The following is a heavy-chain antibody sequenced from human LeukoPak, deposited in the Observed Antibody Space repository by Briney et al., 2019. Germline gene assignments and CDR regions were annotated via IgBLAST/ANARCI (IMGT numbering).Heavy chain of an antibody. CDR1: GFTVSSKY. Sequence: PGGSLRLSCGASGFTVSSKYMSWVRQAPGKGLEWVSVIYSGGYTDYADSVKGRFSISRDNSQNTVYLQMNSLRVEDTAMYYCARDWPGVDYWGQGTLVIVSS. V-gene: IGHV3-53*01. J-gene: IGHJ4*02. CDR3: ARDWPGVDY. CDR2: IYSGGYT.